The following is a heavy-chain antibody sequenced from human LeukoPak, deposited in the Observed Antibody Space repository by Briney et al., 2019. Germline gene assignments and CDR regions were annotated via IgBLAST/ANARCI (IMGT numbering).Heavy chain of an antibody. CDR2: TYYRSKWYN. Sequence: SQTLSLTCAISGDSVSRNSAAWNWIRQSPSRGLEWLGRTYYRSKWYNDYAVSVKSRITINPDTSKNRFSLQLNSVTPEDTAVYYCARGTVPAAIWVAFDYWGQGTLVTVSS. V-gene: IGHV6-1*01. D-gene: IGHD2-2*02. CDR1: GDSVSRNSAA. CDR3: ARGTVPAAIWVAFDY. J-gene: IGHJ4*02.